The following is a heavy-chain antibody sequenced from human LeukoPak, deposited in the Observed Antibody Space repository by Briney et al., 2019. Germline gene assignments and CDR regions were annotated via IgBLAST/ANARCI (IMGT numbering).Heavy chain of an antibody. CDR3: ARDAVWSGYSYFDY. J-gene: IGHJ4*02. CDR2: IYYSGST. D-gene: IGHD3-3*01. Sequence: SETLSLTCTVSGGSISSYYWSWIRQPPGKGLEWLGYIYYSGSTNYNPSLKSRVTIPVDTPKNQFFLKLSSVTAADTAVYYCARDAVWSGYSYFDYWGQGTLVTVSS. V-gene: IGHV4-59*01. CDR1: GGSISSYY.